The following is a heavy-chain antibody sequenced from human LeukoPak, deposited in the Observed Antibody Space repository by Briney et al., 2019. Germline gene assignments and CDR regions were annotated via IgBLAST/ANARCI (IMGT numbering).Heavy chain of an antibody. CDR3: ARPYCSGGSCYSSMPGPAD. Sequence: GGSLRLSCAASGFTFSYYSVNWVRQAPGKGLEWVSYISSSSSTIYYADSVKGRFTISRDNARNSLYLQINSLTAADTGVYYCARPYCSGGSCYSSMPGPADWGRGTLVTVSS. CDR1: GFTFSYYS. D-gene: IGHD2-15*01. CDR2: ISSSSSTI. J-gene: IGHJ4*02. V-gene: IGHV3-48*01.